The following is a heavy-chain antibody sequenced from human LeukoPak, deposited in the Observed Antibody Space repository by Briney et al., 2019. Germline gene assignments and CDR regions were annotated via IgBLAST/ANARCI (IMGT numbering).Heavy chain of an antibody. V-gene: IGHV1-8*01. D-gene: IGHD3-22*01. J-gene: IGHJ6*03. CDR2: MIPNSGNT. Sequence: ASVKVSCKASGYTFTSYDINWVRQATGQGLEWMGWMIPNSGNTGYAQKFQGRVTMTRNTSISTAYMELSSLRSEDTAVYYCARRVVVLSFSWYYYYMDVWGKGTTVTVSS. CDR1: GYTFTSYD. CDR3: ARRVVVLSFSWYYYYMDV.